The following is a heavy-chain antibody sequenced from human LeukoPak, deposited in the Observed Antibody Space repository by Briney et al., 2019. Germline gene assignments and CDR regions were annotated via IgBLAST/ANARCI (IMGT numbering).Heavy chain of an antibody. Sequence: GGSLRLSCAASGFAFSTYAMNWVRQAPGKGLVWVSRLNSDGSSSAFADSMKGRFTISRDNAKNTLYLQMNSLRAEYTAVYFCVRAKGGPGSTWAFDIWGQGTMVTVSS. J-gene: IGHJ3*02. V-gene: IGHV3-74*01. CDR3: VRAKGGPGSTWAFDI. CDR2: LNSDGSSS. CDR1: GFAFSTYA. D-gene: IGHD6-13*01.